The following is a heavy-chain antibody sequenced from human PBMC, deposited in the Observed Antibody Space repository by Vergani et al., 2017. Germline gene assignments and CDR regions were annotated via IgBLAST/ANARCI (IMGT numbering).Heavy chain of an antibody. V-gene: IGHV3-21*01. D-gene: IGHD5-24*01. Sequence: EVQLLESGGGVVQPGGSLRLSCEASGFTFSSYSMNWVRQDPGKGLEWVSSIRSSSSYIYYADSVKGRFTISRDNAKNSLYLQMTSLRAEDKAVYYCAVSRDGRFYWGQRVLV. J-gene: IGHJ4*02. CDR3: AVSRDGRFY. CDR2: IRSSSSYI. CDR1: GFTFSSYS.